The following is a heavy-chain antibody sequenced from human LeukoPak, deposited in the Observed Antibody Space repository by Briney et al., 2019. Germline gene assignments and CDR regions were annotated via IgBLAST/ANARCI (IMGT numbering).Heavy chain of an antibody. CDR2: ISYDGSSK. CDR1: GFTFSGFV. CDR3: AREAAGTLKGNYYYYMDV. D-gene: IGHD1-1*01. J-gene: IGHJ6*03. Sequence: PGGSLRLSCAASGFTFSGFVFHWVRQAPGKGLEWVAVISYDGSSKYYADSVKGRFTISRDNSKNTLYLQMNSLRAEDTAVYYCAREAAGTLKGNYYYYMDVWGKGTTVTVSS. V-gene: IGHV3-30*14.